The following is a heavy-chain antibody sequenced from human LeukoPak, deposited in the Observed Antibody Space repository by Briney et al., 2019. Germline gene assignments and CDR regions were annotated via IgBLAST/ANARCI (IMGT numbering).Heavy chain of an antibody. Sequence: SETLSLTCTVSGGSISSSSYYWGWIRQPPGKGLEWIGSIYYSGSTYYNPSLKSRVTISVDTSKNQFSLKLSSVTAADTAVYYCARDTRYAFDYWGQGTLVTVSS. D-gene: IGHD5-12*01. CDR1: GGSISSSSYY. CDR2: IYYSGST. V-gene: IGHV4-39*07. CDR3: ARDTRYAFDY. J-gene: IGHJ4*02.